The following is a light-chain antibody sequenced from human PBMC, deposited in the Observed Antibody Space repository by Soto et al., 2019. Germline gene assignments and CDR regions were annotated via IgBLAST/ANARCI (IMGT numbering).Light chain of an antibody. CDR3: QQYYSTLWK. CDR1: QSVLYSSNNKNY. Sequence: DIVMTQSPDSLAVSLGESATINCKSSQSVLYSSNNKNYLAWYQQKPGQPPKLLIYWASTRESGVPDRFSGSGSGTDFTLTISSLQADDVAVYYCQQYYSTLWKFGQGTKVEIK. CDR2: WAS. J-gene: IGKJ1*01. V-gene: IGKV4-1*01.